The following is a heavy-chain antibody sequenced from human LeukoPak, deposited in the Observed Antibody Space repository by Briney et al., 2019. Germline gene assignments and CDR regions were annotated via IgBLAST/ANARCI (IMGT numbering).Heavy chain of an antibody. CDR3: ARGFLDMDV. V-gene: IGHV3-48*03. D-gene: IGHD3-10*01. Sequence: GGSLRLSCVASGFTFSSYEMNWVRQAPGKGLEWVSYISSSGSTIYYADSVKGRFTISRDNAKNSLYLQMNSLRAEDTAVYYCARGFLDMDVWGKGTTVIVSS. CDR2: ISSSGSTI. J-gene: IGHJ6*03. CDR1: GFTFSSYE.